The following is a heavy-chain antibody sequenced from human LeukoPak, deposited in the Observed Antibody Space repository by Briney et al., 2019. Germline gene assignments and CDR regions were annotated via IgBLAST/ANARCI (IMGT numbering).Heavy chain of an antibody. D-gene: IGHD6-19*01. CDR3: ARARYIAVAGRRYYYYGMDV. CDR2: XXXXGST. CDR1: GGSFSGYY. V-gene: IGHV4-34*01. J-gene: IGHJ6*02. Sequence: AETLSLTCAVYGGSFSGYYWSWIRQPPGKGXXXXXXXXXXGSTNYNPSLKSRVTISVDTSKNQFSLKLSSVTAADTAVYYCARARYIAVAGRRYYYYGMDVWGQGTTVTVSS.